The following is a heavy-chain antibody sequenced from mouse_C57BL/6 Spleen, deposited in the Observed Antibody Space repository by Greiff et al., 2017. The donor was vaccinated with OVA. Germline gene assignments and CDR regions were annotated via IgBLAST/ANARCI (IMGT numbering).Heavy chain of an antibody. V-gene: IGHV5-17*01. D-gene: IGHD1-1*01. Sequence: EVKLMESGGGLVKPGGSLKLSCAASGFTFSDYGMHWVRQAPEKGLEWVAYISSGSSTIYYADTVKGRFPISRDNAKSTLFLQRTSLRSEDTAMYYCARQNYYGSSPAWFAYWGQGTLVTVSA. CDR1: GFTFSDYG. J-gene: IGHJ3*01. CDR3: ARQNYYGSSPAWFAY. CDR2: ISSGSSTI.